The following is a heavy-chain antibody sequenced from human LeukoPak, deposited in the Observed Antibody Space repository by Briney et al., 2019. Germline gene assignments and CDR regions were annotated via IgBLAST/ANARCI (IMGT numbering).Heavy chain of an antibody. D-gene: IGHD3-3*01. CDR2: INHSGST. Sequence: MTSETLSLTCAVYGGSFRGYYWSWIRQPPGKGLEWIGEINHSGSTNYNPSLKSRVTISVDTSKNQFSLKLSSVTAADTAVYYCARGTRFYSYGMDVWGQGTTVTVSS. CDR1: GGSFRGYY. CDR3: ARGTRFYSYGMDV. V-gene: IGHV4-34*01. J-gene: IGHJ6*02.